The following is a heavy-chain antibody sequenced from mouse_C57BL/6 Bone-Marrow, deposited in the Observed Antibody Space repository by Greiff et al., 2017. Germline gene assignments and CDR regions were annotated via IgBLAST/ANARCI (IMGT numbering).Heavy chain of an antibody. D-gene: IGHD1-1*01. J-gene: IGHJ3*01. CDR2: IDPNSGGT. Sequence: QVQLQQPGAELVKPGASVKMSCKASGYTFTSYWMHWVKQRPGRGLEWIGRIDPNSGGTKYNEKVKSKATLIVAKPSSTSYMQLSSLTSEDSSVDYWTRDYDGSSYWFAYWGQGTLVTVSA. V-gene: IGHV1-72*01. CDR3: TRDYDGSSYWFAY. CDR1: GYTFTSYW.